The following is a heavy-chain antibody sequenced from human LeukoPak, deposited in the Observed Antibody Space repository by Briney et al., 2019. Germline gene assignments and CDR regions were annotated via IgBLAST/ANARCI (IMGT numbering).Heavy chain of an antibody. D-gene: IGHD3-3*01. J-gene: IGHJ4*02. CDR1: GFTFNSYA. CDR3: ARDYDFWSGYLLDY. Sequence: GGSLRLSCAASGFTFNSYAMHWVRQAPGKGLEWVAVISYDGSNKYYADSVKGRFTISRDNSKNTLYLQMNSLRAEDTAVYYCARDYDFWSGYLLDYWGQGTLVTVSS. CDR2: ISYDGSNK. V-gene: IGHV3-30-3*01.